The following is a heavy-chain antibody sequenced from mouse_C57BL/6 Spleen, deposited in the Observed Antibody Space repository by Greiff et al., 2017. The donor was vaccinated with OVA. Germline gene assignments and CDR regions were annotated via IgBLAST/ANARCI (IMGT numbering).Heavy chain of an antibody. V-gene: IGHV1-64*01. Sequence: QVQLQQPGAELVKPGASVKLSCKASGYTFTSYWMHWVKQRPGQGLEWIGMIHPNSGSTNYNEKFKSKATLTVDKSSSTAYMQLSSLTSEDSAVYYCARGGDPVVARDFDVWGTGTTVTVSS. D-gene: IGHD1-1*01. J-gene: IGHJ1*03. CDR3: ARGGDPVVARDFDV. CDR1: GYTFTSYW. CDR2: IHPNSGST.